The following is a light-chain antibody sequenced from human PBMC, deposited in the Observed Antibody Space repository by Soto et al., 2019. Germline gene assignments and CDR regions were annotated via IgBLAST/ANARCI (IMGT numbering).Light chain of an antibody. CDR1: SSDVGSYNR. Sequence: QPVLTQPPSVSGSPGQSVTISCTGTSSDVGSYNRVSWYQQPPGTAPKLMIYEVTHRPSGVPDRFSGSKSDNTASLTISGLQAEDEADYYCSSYTSSSTFVFGGGTKLTVL. CDR3: SSYTSSSTFV. V-gene: IGLV2-18*02. CDR2: EVT. J-gene: IGLJ2*01.